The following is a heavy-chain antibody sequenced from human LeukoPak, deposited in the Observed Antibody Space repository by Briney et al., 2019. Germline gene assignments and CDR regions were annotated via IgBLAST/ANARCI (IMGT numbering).Heavy chain of an antibody. D-gene: IGHD6-13*01. Sequence: GGSLSLSCAASGFTFSSYGMHWVRKAPAKGLGWVEFIRYDGSNKYYADSVKGPFPNSRDNSKNTLYLQMNSLRAEDTAVYYCAKDKGYGPDIESSYFDYWGQGTLVTVSS. CDR3: AKDKGYGPDIESSYFDY. CDR1: GFTFSSYG. CDR2: IRYDGSNK. V-gene: IGHV3-30*02. J-gene: IGHJ4*02.